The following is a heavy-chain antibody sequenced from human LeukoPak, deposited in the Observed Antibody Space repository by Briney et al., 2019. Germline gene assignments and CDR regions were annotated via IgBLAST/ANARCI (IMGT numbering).Heavy chain of an antibody. Sequence: GASLRLSCAAAGFTFRSYSMNWVRQAPGKGLEWVSAIDPISTYIYYADSVKGRFTISRDNAKNSLYLQMNSLRAEDTAVYYCARGGYYYDSSGYHGWFDPWGQGTLVTVSS. V-gene: IGHV3-21*04. CDR2: IDPISTYI. D-gene: IGHD3-22*01. J-gene: IGHJ5*02. CDR1: GFTFRSYS. CDR3: ARGGYYYDSSGYHGWFDP.